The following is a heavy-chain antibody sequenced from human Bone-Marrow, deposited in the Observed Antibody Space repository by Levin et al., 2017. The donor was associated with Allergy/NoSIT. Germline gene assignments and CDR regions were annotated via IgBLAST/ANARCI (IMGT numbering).Heavy chain of an antibody. J-gene: IGHJ6*02. CDR2: ISPDGSST. D-gene: IGHD6-19*01. CDR3: VRNREDTSGGYGLGDYHSGMDV. V-gene: IGHV3-74*03. CDR1: GFDFTGDW. Sequence: PGGSLRLSCVGSGFDFTGDWMHWVRQAPGKGLVWVSRISPDGSSTKYADSVEGRFSISRDNAKNTVYLQMHSLRAEDTATYYCVRNREDTSGGYGLGDYHSGMDVWGQGTTVTVSS.